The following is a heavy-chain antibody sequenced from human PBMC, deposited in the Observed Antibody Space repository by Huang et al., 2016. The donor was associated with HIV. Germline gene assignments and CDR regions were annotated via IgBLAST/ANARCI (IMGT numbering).Heavy chain of an antibody. D-gene: IGHD3-22*01. CDR2: VFLSGST. Sequence: QLQLQESGPGLVKPSETLYLTCTVSGGALSSSSYYWGWLRQPPGKGLEGIGHVFLSGSTCYRPSPKSRITISGDMAKNQFSLKLRSVTAADTAVYYCARLFDYFDSSGHDAFDIWGQGTMVTVSS. J-gene: IGHJ3*02. CDR3: ARLFDYFDSSGHDAFDI. CDR1: GGALSSSSYY. V-gene: IGHV4-39*01.